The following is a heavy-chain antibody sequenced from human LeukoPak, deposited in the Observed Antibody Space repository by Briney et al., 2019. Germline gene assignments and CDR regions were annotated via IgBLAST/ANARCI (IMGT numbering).Heavy chain of an antibody. Sequence: GGSLRLSCAASGFTFGSYDMSWVRQAPGKGLEWVSASGGDGGSTYADSMKGRFTISRDNSKNTLYLQMNSLRAEDTATYYCAKALNYWYFDLWGRGNLVTVSS. J-gene: IGHJ2*01. V-gene: IGHV3-23*01. CDR1: GFTFGSYD. CDR3: AKALNYWYFDL. CDR2: SGGDGGST.